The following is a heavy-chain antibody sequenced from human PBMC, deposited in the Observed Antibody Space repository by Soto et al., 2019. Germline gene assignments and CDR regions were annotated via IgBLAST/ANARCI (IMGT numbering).Heavy chain of an antibody. CDR1: GYTFTSYG. J-gene: IGHJ3*02. D-gene: IGHD3-9*01. V-gene: IGHV1-18*01. CDR3: ARDGDILTGYPRGGDAFDI. CDR2: ISAYNGNT. Sequence: GASVKVSCKASGYTFTSYGISWVRQAPGQGLEWMGWISAYNGNTNYAQKLQGRVTMTTDTSTSTAYMELRSLRSDDTAVYYCARDGDILTGYPRGGDAFDIWGQGTMVT.